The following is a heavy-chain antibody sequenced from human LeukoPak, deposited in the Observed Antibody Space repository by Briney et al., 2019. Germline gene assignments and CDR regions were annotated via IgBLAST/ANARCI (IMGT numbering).Heavy chain of an antibody. Sequence: SETLSLTCTVSGGSISGYYWSWIRQPPGKGLEWIGYIYYSGSTNYNTSLKSRVTISVDTSKNQFSLKLSSVTAADTAVYYCARTNSPYYCGGDCYSDYYYYMDFWGKGTTVTVSS. CDR3: ARTNSPYYCGGDCYSDYYYYMDF. D-gene: IGHD2-21*02. CDR1: GGSISGYY. V-gene: IGHV4-59*01. J-gene: IGHJ6*03. CDR2: IYYSGST.